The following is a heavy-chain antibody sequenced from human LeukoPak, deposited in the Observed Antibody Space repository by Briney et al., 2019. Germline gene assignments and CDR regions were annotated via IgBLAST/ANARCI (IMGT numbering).Heavy chain of an antibody. D-gene: IGHD3-3*01. CDR2: IYRGGTT. CDR1: GFNVSSSH. V-gene: IGHV3-53*04. CDR3: ASGDYDFWSGFEY. Sequence: GGSLRLSCAASGFNVSSSHMSWVRQAPGKGLEWVSFIYRGGTTYYADSVKGRFTLSRHDSKNTLYLQMSSLRTEDTAVYYCASGDYDFWSGFEYWGQGTLVTVSS. J-gene: IGHJ4*02.